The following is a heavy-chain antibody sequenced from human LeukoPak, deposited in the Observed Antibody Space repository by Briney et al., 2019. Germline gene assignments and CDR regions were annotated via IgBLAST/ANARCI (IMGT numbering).Heavy chain of an antibody. Sequence: GGSLRLSCAASEFAFSTYNMNWVRQAPWKGLEWVSYISTGSSTTYYADSVKGRFTISRDNVENSLYLQMNSLRDEDTAVYYCARLGVAVAGNTMGYWGQGTLVTVSS. J-gene: IGHJ4*02. V-gene: IGHV3-48*02. CDR3: ARLGVAVAGNTMGY. D-gene: IGHD6-19*01. CDR2: ISTGSSTT. CDR1: EFAFSTYN.